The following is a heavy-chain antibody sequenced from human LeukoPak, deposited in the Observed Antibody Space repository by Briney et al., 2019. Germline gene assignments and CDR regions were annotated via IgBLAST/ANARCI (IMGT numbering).Heavy chain of an antibody. CDR3: VRDRGISFYFDY. CDR1: GFPFTTYN. CDR2: IDSSSSTI. Sequence: GASLRLSCAVSGFPFTTYNMNWVRQAPGKGLEWVSYIDSSSSTIYYADSVKGRFTVSRDNAKDSLDLQMNSLRSEDTAVYYCVRDRGISFYFDYWGQGTLVTVSS. V-gene: IGHV3-48*01. J-gene: IGHJ4*02. D-gene: IGHD3-16*02.